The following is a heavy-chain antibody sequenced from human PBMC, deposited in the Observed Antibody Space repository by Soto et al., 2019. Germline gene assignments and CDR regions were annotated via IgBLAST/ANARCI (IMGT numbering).Heavy chain of an antibody. J-gene: IGHJ6*03. D-gene: IGHD5-12*01. Sequence: QVQLQESGPGLVKPSETLSLTCTVSGGSISSYYWSWIRQPPGKGLEWIGYIYYSGSTNYNPSLKSRVTISVDTSKNQFSLKLSSVTAADTAVYYCARRSRLGSHPSGRLNYYYYYYMDVWGKGTTVTVSS. V-gene: IGHV4-59*08. CDR2: IYYSGST. CDR1: GGSISSYY. CDR3: ARRSRLGSHPSGRLNYYYYYYMDV.